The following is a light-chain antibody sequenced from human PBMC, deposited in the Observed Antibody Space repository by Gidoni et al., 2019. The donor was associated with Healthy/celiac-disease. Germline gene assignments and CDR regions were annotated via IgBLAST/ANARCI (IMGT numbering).Light chain of an antibody. Sequence: EMVLTQSQGTLSLSPGERATLSCRASQSVSSSYLACYQQKPGQAPRLLKYGASSRATGIPDRFRGSESGTDFTLTISRLEPEDFAVYYCQQYGSSPWMYTFGQGTKLEIK. J-gene: IGKJ2*01. CDR3: QQYGSSPWMYT. V-gene: IGKV3-20*01. CDR1: QSVSSSY. CDR2: GAS.